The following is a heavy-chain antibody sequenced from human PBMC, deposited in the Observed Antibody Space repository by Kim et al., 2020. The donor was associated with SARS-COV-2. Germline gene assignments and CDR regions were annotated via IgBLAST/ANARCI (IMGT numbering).Heavy chain of an antibody. Sequence: TYYDPSLKSRVTISVDTSKNQFSLKLSSVTAADTAVYYCARHRIVATFSWGQGTLVTVSS. CDR2: T. CDR3: ARHRIVATFS. D-gene: IGHD5-12*01. V-gene: IGHV4-39*01. J-gene: IGHJ5*02.